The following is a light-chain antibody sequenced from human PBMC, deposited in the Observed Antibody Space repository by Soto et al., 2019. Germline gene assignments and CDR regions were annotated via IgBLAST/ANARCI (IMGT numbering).Light chain of an antibody. Sequence: DIQMTQSPSTLSASVGDIVTITCRASQSIDKWLAWYQQKPGRAPKLLIYDSSTLESGVPSRFSGSRSGTEFTLTISSLQPDDFGTYYCQQCSRYYTFGQGTKLEIK. CDR2: DSS. J-gene: IGKJ2*01. V-gene: IGKV1-5*01. CDR3: QQCSRYYT. CDR1: QSIDKW.